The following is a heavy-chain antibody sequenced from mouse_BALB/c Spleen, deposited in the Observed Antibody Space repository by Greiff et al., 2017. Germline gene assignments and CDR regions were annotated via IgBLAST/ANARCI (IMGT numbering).Heavy chain of an antibody. CDR3: ARGSYGAMDY. Sequence: QVQLQQSGAELAKPGASVKMSCKASGYTFTSYWMHWVKQRPGQGLEWIGYINPSTGYTEYNQKFKDKATLTADKSSSTAYMQLSSLTSEDSAVYYCARGSYGAMDYWGQGTSVTVSS. D-gene: IGHD1-1*02. CDR1: GYTFTSYW. J-gene: IGHJ4*01. CDR2: INPSTGYT. V-gene: IGHV1-7*01.